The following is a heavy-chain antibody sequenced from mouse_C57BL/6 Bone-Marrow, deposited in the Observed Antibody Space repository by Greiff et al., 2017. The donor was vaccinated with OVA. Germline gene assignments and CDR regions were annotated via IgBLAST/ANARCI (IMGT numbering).Heavy chain of an antibody. Sequence: EVMLVESGGGLVKPGGSLKLSCAASGFTFSSYAMSWVRQTPEKRLEWVATISAGGSYTYYPDNVKGRFTMSRDNAKNTLYLQMSHLKSEDTSMYSCARENYYGSSLGWFAYWGQGTLVTVSA. CDR3: ARENYYGSSLGWFAY. D-gene: IGHD1-1*01. CDR1: GFTFSSYA. J-gene: IGHJ3*01. CDR2: ISAGGSYT. V-gene: IGHV5-4*01.